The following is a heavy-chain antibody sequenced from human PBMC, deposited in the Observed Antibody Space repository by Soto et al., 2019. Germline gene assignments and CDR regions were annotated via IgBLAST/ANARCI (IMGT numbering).Heavy chain of an antibody. D-gene: IGHD1-26*01. CDR3: TRAAREFSGSCSFH. J-gene: IGHJ1*01. V-gene: IGHV1-18*01. Sequence: QVQLVQSGAAVKKPGASVKVSCKASGYNFTNYGINWLRQAPGQRLEWMGWISAYNGNTEYAQNLQGRVTMTTDTSTTTAYMELRSLRSDDTAVFYCTRAAREFSGSCSFHWGQGTLVTVSS. CDR2: ISAYNGNT. CDR1: GYNFTNYG.